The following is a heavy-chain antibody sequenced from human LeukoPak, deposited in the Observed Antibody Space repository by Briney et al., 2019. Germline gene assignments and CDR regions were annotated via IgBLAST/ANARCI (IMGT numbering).Heavy chain of an antibody. J-gene: IGHJ4*02. CDR1: GGSVSSGSYY. V-gene: IGHV4-61*01. CDR2: IYYSGST. CDR3: ARGIAAATEIDY. D-gene: IGHD6-13*01. Sequence: SETLSLTCTVSGGSVSSGSYYWSWIRQPPGKGLEWIGYIYYSGSTNYNPSLKSRVTISVDTSKNQFSLKLSSVTAADTAVYYCARGIAAATEIDYWGQGTLVTVSS.